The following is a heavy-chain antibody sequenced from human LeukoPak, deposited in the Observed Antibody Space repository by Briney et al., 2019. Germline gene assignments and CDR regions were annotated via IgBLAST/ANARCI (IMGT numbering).Heavy chain of an antibody. CDR1: GYTLTELS. D-gene: IGHD2-15*01. CDR2: FDPEDGET. J-gene: IGHJ4*02. Sequence: ASVKVSCKVSGYTLTELSMHWVRQAPGKGLEWMGGFDPEDGETIYAQKFQGRVTMTEDTSTDTAYIELSSLRSEDTAVYYCATAWGGSYCSGGSCYWYWGQGTLVTVSS. V-gene: IGHV1-24*01. CDR3: ATAWGGSYCSGGSCYWY.